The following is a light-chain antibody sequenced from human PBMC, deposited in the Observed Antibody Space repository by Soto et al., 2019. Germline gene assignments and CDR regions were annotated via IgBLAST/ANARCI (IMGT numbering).Light chain of an antibody. Sequence: QSVLTQPASVSGSPGQSITISCTGTSSDVGGYYYVSWYQHHPGKAPKLMIYQVSNRPSGVSNRFSGSKSGNTASLTISGLQAEDEADYYCSSYTSSNTFYVFGTETKV. CDR3: SSYTSSNTFYV. CDR1: SSDVGGYYY. V-gene: IGLV2-14*01. J-gene: IGLJ1*01. CDR2: QVS.